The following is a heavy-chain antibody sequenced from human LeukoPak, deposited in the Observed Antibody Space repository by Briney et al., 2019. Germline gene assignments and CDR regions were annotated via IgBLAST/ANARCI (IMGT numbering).Heavy chain of an antibody. Sequence: PGGSLRLSCAASGFTFSNFGMHWVRQTPGKGLEWVAFIRYDGSNEYFADSVKGRFTISRDNSKNTLYLQMNSLRAEDTAVYYCARDNREKGRDGYNPFDYWGQGTLVTVSS. D-gene: IGHD5-24*01. CDR3: ARDNREKGRDGYNPFDY. CDR2: IRYDGSNE. CDR1: GFTFSNFG. J-gene: IGHJ4*02. V-gene: IGHV3-30*02.